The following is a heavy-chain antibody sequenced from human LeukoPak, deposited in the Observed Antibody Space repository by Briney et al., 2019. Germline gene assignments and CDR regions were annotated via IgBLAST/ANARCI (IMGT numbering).Heavy chain of an antibody. V-gene: IGHV3-23*01. CDR1: GFTFSSYA. CDR2: ISGSGGST. Sequence: PGGSLRLSCAASGFTFSSYAMSWVRQAPGKGLEWVSAISGSGGSTYYADSVKGRFTISRDNSKNSLYLQMNSLRAEDTAVYYCARAPQLTPYYYDSSGRQDAFDIWGQGTMVTVSS. D-gene: IGHD3-22*01. CDR3: ARAPQLTPYYYDSSGRQDAFDI. J-gene: IGHJ3*02.